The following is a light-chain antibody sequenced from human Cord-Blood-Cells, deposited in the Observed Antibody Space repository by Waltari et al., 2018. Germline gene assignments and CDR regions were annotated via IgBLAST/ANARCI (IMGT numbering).Light chain of an antibody. J-gene: IGKJ2*01. CDR2: WAS. CDR1: QSVLYSSNNKNY. V-gene: IGKV4-1*01. CDR3: QQYYSTPYT. Sequence: DIVMTQSPDSLAVSLGERATIKCKSSQSVLYSSNNKNYLAWYQQKPGQPPKLLIYWASTRESGVPDRFSGSGSGTDFTLTSSSLQAEDVAVYDCQQYYSTPYTFGQGTKLEIK.